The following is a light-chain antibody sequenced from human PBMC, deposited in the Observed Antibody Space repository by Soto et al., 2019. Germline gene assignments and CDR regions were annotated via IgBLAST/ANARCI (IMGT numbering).Light chain of an antibody. CDR2: KAS. V-gene: IGKV1-5*03. CDR1: QSIDSW. J-gene: IGKJ1*01. CDR3: QQYNSYSPWT. Sequence: DIQMTHSPSTLSASVGDRVTITCRSSQSIDSWLAWYQHKPGKAPKLLIFKASTLETGVPSRFSGSGSETEFTLTISSLQPDDSATYYCQQYNSYSPWTFGQGTKVDIK.